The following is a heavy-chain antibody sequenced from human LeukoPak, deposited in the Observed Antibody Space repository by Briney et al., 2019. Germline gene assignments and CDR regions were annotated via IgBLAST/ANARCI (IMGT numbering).Heavy chain of an antibody. J-gene: IGHJ6*02. D-gene: IGHD2-8*01. V-gene: IGHV1-18*01. Sequence: ASVKVSCKASGYTFTSYGISWVRQAHAQGLEWMGWISAYNGNTNKAQKLQGRVTMTTDTSTSTAYMELRSLRSDDTAVYYCARERGYCTNGVCRRPRGYYYGMDVWGQGTTVTVSS. CDR2: ISAYNGNT. CDR3: ARERGYCTNGVCRRPRGYYYGMDV. CDR1: GYTFTSYG.